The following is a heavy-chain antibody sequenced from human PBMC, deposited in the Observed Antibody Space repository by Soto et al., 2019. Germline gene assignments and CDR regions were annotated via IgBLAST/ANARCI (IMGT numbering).Heavy chain of an antibody. J-gene: IGHJ6*03. Sequence: EVQLVESGGGLVQTGGSLRLSCAASGFTFSSYWMNWVRQAPGKGLEWVANIKQDGSETYFVDSVKGRFTISRYNAKHSLYLQINSLRAEDTAVYYCARMSQVSMVRGGYMDVWGKGTTVTVSS. CDR3: ARMSQVSMVRGGYMDV. V-gene: IGHV3-7*01. CDR1: GFTFSSYW. D-gene: IGHD3-10*01. CDR2: IKQDGSET.